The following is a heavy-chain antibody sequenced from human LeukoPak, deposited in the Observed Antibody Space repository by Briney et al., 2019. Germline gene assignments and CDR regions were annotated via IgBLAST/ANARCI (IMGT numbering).Heavy chain of an antibody. Sequence: GGSLRLSCAASGFTFDDYGMSWVRQAPGKGLEWVSGINWNGGSTGYADSVKGRFTISRDNAKNSLYLQMNSLRPEDTAVYYCATEYDNLDDYFDYWGQGTLVIVSS. V-gene: IGHV3-20*04. CDR1: GFTFDDYG. CDR3: ATEYDNLDDYFDY. D-gene: IGHD1-1*01. CDR2: INWNGGST. J-gene: IGHJ4*02.